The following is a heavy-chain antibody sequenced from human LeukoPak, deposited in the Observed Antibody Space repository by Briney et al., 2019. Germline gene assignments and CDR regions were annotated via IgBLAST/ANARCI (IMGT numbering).Heavy chain of an antibody. CDR1: GGSFSGYY. CDR2: INHSGST. V-gene: IGHV4-34*01. D-gene: IGHD2-2*01. Sequence: SETLPLTCAVYGGSFSGYYWSWIRQPPGKGLEWIGEINHSGSTNYNPSLKSRVTISVDTSKNQFSLKLSSVTAADTAVYYCARASTIGGSPTGVNWFDPWGQGTLVTVSS. J-gene: IGHJ5*02. CDR3: ARASTIGGSPTGVNWFDP.